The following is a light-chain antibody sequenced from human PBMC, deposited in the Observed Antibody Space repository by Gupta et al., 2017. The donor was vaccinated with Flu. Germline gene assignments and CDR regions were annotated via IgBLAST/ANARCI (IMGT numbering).Light chain of an antibody. V-gene: IGLV3-10*01. CDR1: ALPKKY. J-gene: IGLJ3*02. CDR2: EDR. Sequence: GQTARITGSGDALPKKYAYWYQQKAGQAPVLIIYEDRKRASEIPERFSGSSSGTRATLTISGAQEEDEADYYCYSTETSGNHRVFGGGTNLTVL. CDR3: YSTETSGNHRV.